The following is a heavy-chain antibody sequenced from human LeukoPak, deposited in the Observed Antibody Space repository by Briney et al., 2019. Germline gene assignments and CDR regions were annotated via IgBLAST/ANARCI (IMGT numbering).Heavy chain of an antibody. J-gene: IGHJ4*02. V-gene: IGHV2-70*04. CDR1: AFSLSTSGMP. D-gene: IGHD2-8*02. Sequence: SGPALVKPTQTLTLTCTFSAFSLSTSGMPVSWMRQSTVKTLKWLARIDWDDDKFYSTSLKTTLTISKDTSKNQVILTMTNMDPVDTATYFCARREVELDYFDYWGQGTLVTVSS. CDR2: IDWDDDK. CDR3: ARREVELDYFDY.